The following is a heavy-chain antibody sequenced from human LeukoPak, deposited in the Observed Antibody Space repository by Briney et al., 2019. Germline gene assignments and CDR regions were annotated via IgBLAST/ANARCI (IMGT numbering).Heavy chain of an antibody. V-gene: IGHV4-4*02. D-gene: IGHD3-10*01. CDR1: IGSISSSKW. CDR2: IYLYGTT. J-gene: IGHJ3*02. Sequence: SETLSLTCSVSIGSISSSKWWSWVRQSPVKGLEWVGEIYLYGTTNYNPSFTSRVTMSVDRSRNQFSLKLTSVTAANTAVYYCARRVTMVRGVADAFDIWGQGTMVTVSS. CDR3: ARRVTMVRGVADAFDI.